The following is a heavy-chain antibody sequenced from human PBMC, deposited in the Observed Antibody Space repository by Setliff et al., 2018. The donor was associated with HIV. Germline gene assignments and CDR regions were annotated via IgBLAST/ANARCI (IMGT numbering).Heavy chain of an antibody. Sequence: EASVKVSCKASGYTFTSYYIHWVRQAPGQGLEWMGVIHPSGGSTSYAQSFQDRVTMTRDTSTSTVSMELSSLRYEDTAVYYCARVRYCSGGSCYGGEYWFDPWGQGTLVTVSS. D-gene: IGHD2-15*01. CDR3: ARVRYCSGGSCYGGEYWFDP. V-gene: IGHV1-46*01. J-gene: IGHJ5*02. CDR1: GYTFTSYY. CDR2: IHPSGGST.